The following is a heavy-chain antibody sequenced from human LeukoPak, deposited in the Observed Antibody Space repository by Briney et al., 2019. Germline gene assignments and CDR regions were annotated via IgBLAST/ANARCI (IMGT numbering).Heavy chain of an antibody. CDR2: ISYDGSNK. J-gene: IGHJ4*02. CDR3: AREDDWNYEDY. D-gene: IGHD1-7*01. Sequence: GGSLRLSCAASGFTFSSYGMHWVRQAPGKGLEWVAVISYDGSNKYYADSVKGRFTISRDNAKNSLYLQMNSLRAEDTAIYYCAREDDWNYEDYWGQGTLVTVSS. CDR1: GFTFSSYG. V-gene: IGHV3-30*03.